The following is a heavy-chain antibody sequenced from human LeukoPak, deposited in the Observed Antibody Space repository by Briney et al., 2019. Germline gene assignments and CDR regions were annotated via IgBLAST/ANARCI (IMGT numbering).Heavy chain of an antibody. Sequence: GGSLRLSCAASGFTFSSYSMSWVRQAPGKGLEWVSSISSSSSYIYYADSVKGRFTISRDNAKNSLYLQMNSLRAEDTAVYYCAREEDSSGFDDYWGQGTLVTVSS. V-gene: IGHV3-21*01. CDR1: GFTFSSYS. CDR2: ISSSSSYI. CDR3: AREEDSSGFDDY. J-gene: IGHJ4*02. D-gene: IGHD6-19*01.